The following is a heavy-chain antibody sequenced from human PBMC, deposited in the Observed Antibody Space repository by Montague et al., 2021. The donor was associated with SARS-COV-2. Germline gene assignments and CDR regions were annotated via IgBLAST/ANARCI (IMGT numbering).Heavy chain of an antibody. CDR3: ARSSGYNYDISYYGMDV. CDR2: IYYSGST. CDR1: GGSISSSDYY. J-gene: IGHJ6*02. Sequence: SETLSLTCTVSGGSISSSDYYWGWIRQPPGKGLKWIGTIYYSGSTYYTPSLKSRVTISVDTSKNQFSLKLTSLTAADTAVYYCARSSGYNYDISYYGMDVWGQGTPVTVSS. D-gene: IGHD3-22*01. V-gene: IGHV4-39*01.